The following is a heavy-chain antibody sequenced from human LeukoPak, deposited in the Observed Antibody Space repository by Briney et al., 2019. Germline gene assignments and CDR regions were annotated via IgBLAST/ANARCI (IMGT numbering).Heavy chain of an antibody. CDR2: INPNSGGT. J-gene: IGHJ5*02. V-gene: IGHV1-2*02. CDR1: GYTFTGYY. D-gene: IGHD1-1*01. Sequence: ASVKVSCKASGYTFTGYYMHWVRQAPGQGLEWMGWINPNSGGTNYAQKFQGRVTMTRDTSSSTAYMELSRLRSDDTAVYYCARVERSTNYWFDPWGQGTLVTVSS. CDR3: ARVERSTNYWFDP.